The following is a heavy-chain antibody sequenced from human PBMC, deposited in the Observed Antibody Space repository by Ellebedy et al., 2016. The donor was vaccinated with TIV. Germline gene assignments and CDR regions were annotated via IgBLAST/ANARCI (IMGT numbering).Heavy chain of an antibody. D-gene: IGHD4-17*01. CDR3: ARGGTYGDLSFEL. Sequence: MPSETLSLTCNVSGASFSSYYLSWIXXTPGKGLEWIGYMYYKVATNYNPSLKSRVTISSDTSKNPFSLKLTSVTAADTAVYYCARGGTYGDLSFELWGQGTLVTVSS. J-gene: IGHJ4*02. CDR2: MYYKVAT. CDR1: GASFSSYY. V-gene: IGHV4-59*01.